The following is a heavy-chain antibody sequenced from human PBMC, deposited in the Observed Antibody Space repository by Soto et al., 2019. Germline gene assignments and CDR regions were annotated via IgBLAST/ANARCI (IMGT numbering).Heavy chain of an antibody. D-gene: IGHD2-8*01. CDR1: GFTFSTYA. CDR2: ISSNGRST. CDR3: ARDRCTNGVCYAHYDY. J-gene: IGHJ4*02. V-gene: IGHV3-64*01. Sequence: GGSLRLSCATSGFTFSTYAMHWVRQAPGKGLEYVSAISSNGRSTYYANSVKGRFTISRDNSKNTLYLQMDSLRAEDMAVYYCARDRCTNGVCYAHYDYWGQGTLVTVSS.